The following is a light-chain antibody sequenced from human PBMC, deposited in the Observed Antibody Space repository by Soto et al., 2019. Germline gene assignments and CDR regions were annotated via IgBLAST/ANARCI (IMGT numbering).Light chain of an antibody. V-gene: IGKV1-12*01. Sequence: DIQMTQAPPFVSAFVGDRVTITCRSSQVISSWLAWYQQKPGKAPRLLIYAASSLQSGVPSRFSGSESGTDFTLTISSLQPEDSATYYCQQASSFPLTFGGGTKVDIK. CDR3: QQASSFPLT. J-gene: IGKJ4*01. CDR1: QVISSW. CDR2: AAS.